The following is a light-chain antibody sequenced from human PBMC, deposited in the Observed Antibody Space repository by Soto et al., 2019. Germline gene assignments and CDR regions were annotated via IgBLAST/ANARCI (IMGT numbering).Light chain of an antibody. J-gene: IGLJ7*01. V-gene: IGLV1-47*01. CDR2: ANS. Sequence: QSVLTQPPSASGTPGQSVIISCSGSSSNIGNNLVYWYQQVPGMAPKLLIYANSQRPSGVPDRFSGSKSGTSASLAISGLRAEDEADYYCVAWDDSLRPAIFGGGTQLTVL. CDR3: VAWDDSLRPAI. CDR1: SSNIGNNL.